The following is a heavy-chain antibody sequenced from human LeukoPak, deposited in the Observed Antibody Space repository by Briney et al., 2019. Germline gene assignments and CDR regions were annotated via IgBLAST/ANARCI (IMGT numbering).Heavy chain of an antibody. CDR2: INSDGSST. V-gene: IGHV3-74*01. Sequence: PGGSLRLSCVASGFMFSSYWMNWVRQAPGKGLVWVSRINSDGSSTSYAGSVKGRFTISRDNAKNTLFLQMNSLRAEDTAVYYCARGPGAFDIWGQGTMVTVSS. D-gene: IGHD2-2*01. CDR1: GFMFSSYW. CDR3: ARGPGAFDI. J-gene: IGHJ3*02.